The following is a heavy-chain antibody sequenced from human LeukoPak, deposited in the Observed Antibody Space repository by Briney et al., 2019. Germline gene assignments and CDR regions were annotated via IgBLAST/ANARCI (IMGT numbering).Heavy chain of an antibody. CDR3: ARGIPTWIQLRGAFDY. Sequence: SETLSLTCTVSGGSISSYYWSWIRQPPGKGLEWIGYIYYSGSTNYNPSLKSRVTISVDTSKNQFSLKLSSVTAADTAVYYCARGIPTWIQLRGAFDYWGQGTLVTVSS. D-gene: IGHD5-18*01. J-gene: IGHJ4*02. CDR2: IYYSGST. CDR1: GGSISSYY. V-gene: IGHV4-59*01.